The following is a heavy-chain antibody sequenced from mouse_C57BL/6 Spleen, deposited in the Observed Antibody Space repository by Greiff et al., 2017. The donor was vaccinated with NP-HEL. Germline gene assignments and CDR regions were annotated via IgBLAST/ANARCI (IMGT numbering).Heavy chain of an antibody. V-gene: IGHV1-22*01. D-gene: IGHD2-3*01. CDR3: ANGYYGYYFDY. Sequence: VQLQQSGPELVKPGASVQMSCKASGYTFTDYNMHWVKQSHGKSLEWIGYINPNNGGTSYNQKFKGKATLTVNKSSSTAYMELRSLTSEDSAVYYCANGYYGYYFDYWGQGTTLTVSS. J-gene: IGHJ2*01. CDR1: GYTFTDYN. CDR2: INPNNGGT.